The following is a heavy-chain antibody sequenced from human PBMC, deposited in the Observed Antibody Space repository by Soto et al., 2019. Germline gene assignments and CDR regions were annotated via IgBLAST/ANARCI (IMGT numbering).Heavy chain of an antibody. CDR2: INYSGGT. D-gene: IGHD3-10*01. J-gene: IGHJ6*02. CDR3: ARQGFGELHGLVDV. V-gene: IGHV4-59*08. CDR1: GGSISNYY. Sequence: SETLSLTCTVSGGSISNYYWSWIRQPPGKGLEWVGYINYSGGTFYNPSLKSRVTMSVDTSNNQYSLMVNSVTATDTAVYYCARQGFGELHGLVDVWGQGNTVTVSS.